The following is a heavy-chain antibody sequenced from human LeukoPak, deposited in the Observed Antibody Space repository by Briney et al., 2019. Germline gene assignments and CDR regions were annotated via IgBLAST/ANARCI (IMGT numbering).Heavy chain of an antibody. D-gene: IGHD1-14*01. CDR1: VFTVSSNY. CDR2: IYSGGST. Sequence: GGSLRLSCAASVFTVSSNYMSWVRQAPGKGLEWVSVIYSGGSTYYADSVKSRFTISRDNSKNTLYLQMNSLRAEDTAVYYCVLTTTGSFDYWGQGTLVTVSS. CDR3: VLTTTGSFDY. J-gene: IGHJ4*02. V-gene: IGHV3-66*01.